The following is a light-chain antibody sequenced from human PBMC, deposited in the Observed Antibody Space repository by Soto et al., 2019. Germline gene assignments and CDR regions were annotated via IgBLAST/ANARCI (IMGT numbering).Light chain of an antibody. CDR2: AAS. V-gene: IGKV1-6*01. CDR3: LQDYNYPLT. CDR1: QGIRND. Sequence: AIQVTKSPSSLSASVGDRVTITCRASQGIRNDLGWYQQKPGKAPKLLIYAASSLQSGVPSRFSGSGSGTDFTLTISSLQPEDFATYYCLQDYNYPLTFGGGTKVDIK. J-gene: IGKJ4*01.